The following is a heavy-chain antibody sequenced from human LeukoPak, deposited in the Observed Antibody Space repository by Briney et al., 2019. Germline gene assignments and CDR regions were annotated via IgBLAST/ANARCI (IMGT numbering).Heavy chain of an antibody. J-gene: IGHJ3*02. CDR1: GGSISSGGHS. CDR3: AGGGAFDI. V-gene: IGHV4-30-2*01. CDR2: IYHSGST. Sequence: SQTLSLTCAVSGGSISSGGHSWSWIRQPPGKGLEWIGYIYHSGSTYYNPSLKSRVTISVDRSKNQFSLKLSSVTAADTAVYYCAGGGAFDIWGQGTMVTVSS. D-gene: IGHD3-10*01.